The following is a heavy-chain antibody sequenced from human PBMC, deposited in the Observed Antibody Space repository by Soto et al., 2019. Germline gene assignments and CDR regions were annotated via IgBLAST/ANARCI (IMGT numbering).Heavy chain of an antibody. CDR1: GGSISSYY. J-gene: IGHJ4*02. CDR2: IYYSGST. V-gene: IGHV4-59*01. D-gene: IGHD6-19*01. CDR3: ARDRISGSGWYYFDY. Sequence: PSETLSLTCTVAGGSISSYYGSWIRQPPGKGLEWIGYIYYSGSTNYNPSLKSRVTISVDTSKNQFSLKLSSVTAADTAVYYCARDRISGSGWYYFDYWGQGTLVTVSS.